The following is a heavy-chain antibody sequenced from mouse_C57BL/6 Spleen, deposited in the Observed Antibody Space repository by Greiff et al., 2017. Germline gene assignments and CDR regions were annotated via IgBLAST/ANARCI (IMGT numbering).Heavy chain of an antibody. Sequence: QVQLQQPGAELVRPGTSVKLSCKGSGYTFTGYWMHWVKQRHGHGLEWIGVIDPSDSYTNYNQKFKGKATLTVDKSSSTAYMELSSLTSEDSAVYYCARTVDGYLFDCWGTGTTLT. CDR3: ARTVDGYLFDC. V-gene: IGHV1-59*01. CDR1: GYTFTGYW. D-gene: IGHD2-3*01. J-gene: IGHJ2*01. CDR2: IDPSDSYT.